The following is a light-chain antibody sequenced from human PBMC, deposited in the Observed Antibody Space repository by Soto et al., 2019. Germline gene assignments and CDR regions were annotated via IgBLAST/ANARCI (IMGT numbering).Light chain of an antibody. CDR3: QQCNAFWT. CDR1: QNISSW. Sequence: DIHMTQSPSTLSAPLGDRVTITSRASQNISSWLAWYQQKPGKAPKLLIYDVSSLESGVPSRFSGSGSGTEFTLTISSLQPDHSATYYCQQCNAFWTFGQGTKVDIK. CDR2: DVS. J-gene: IGKJ1*01. V-gene: IGKV1-5*01.